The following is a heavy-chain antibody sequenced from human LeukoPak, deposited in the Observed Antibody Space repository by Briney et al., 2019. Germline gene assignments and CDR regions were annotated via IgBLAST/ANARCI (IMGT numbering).Heavy chain of an antibody. J-gene: IGHJ6*04. CDR3: AELGITMIGGV. V-gene: IGHV3-48*01. Sequence: GGSLRLSCVGSGLTFSSYGMTWVRQAPGKGLEWVSYISSSSSTIYYADSVKGRFTISRDNAKNSLYLQLNSLRAEDTAVYYCAELGITMIGGVWGKGTTVTISS. D-gene: IGHD3-10*02. CDR2: ISSSSSTI. CDR1: GLTFSSYG.